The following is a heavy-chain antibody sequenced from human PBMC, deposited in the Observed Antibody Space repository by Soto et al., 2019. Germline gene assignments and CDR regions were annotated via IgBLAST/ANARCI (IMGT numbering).Heavy chain of an antibody. J-gene: IGHJ4*02. V-gene: IGHV3-74*03. Sequence: EVQLVESGGGLVQPGGSLRLSCAASGFTCRSYWMHWVRQAPGKGLGWVSRINSDGSSTTYADSVKGRFTISRDNAKNTLYLQMNSLRADDTAVYYCARVETCSSTSCYSVFGYWGQGTLVTVYS. D-gene: IGHD2-2*01. CDR2: INSDGSST. CDR3: ARVETCSSTSCYSVFGY. CDR1: GFTCRSYW.